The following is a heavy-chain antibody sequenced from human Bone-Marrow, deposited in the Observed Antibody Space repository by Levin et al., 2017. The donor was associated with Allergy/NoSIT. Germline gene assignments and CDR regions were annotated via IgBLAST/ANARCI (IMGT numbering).Heavy chain of an antibody. CDR3: ARDLASGADS. CDR2: ISYEGSNK. V-gene: IGHV3-30-3*01. J-gene: IGHJ4*02. Sequence: LSLTCGGSGFTFSNFAIHWIRQAPGKGLQWVGAISYEGSNKFYADSVKGRFTISRDNSKVYLQMNSLRPEDTSVYFCARDLASGADSWGQGTLVTVSS. D-gene: IGHD3-10*01. CDR1: GFTFSNFA.